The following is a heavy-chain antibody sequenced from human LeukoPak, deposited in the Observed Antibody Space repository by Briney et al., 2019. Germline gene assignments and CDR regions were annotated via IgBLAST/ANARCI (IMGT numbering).Heavy chain of an antibody. CDR3: AREADGSGYFFRPDY. J-gene: IGHJ4*02. CDR2: ISVYSDGT. CDR1: GYTFTNYA. V-gene: IGHV1-18*01. D-gene: IGHD3-22*01. Sequence: ASVKVSCKASGYTFTNYAISWVRQAPGQGLEWMGWISVYSDGTKSAQNLQGRITMTKDTSTSTAYMELRSLRSDDTAVYYCAREADGSGYFFRPDYWGQGTLVTVSS.